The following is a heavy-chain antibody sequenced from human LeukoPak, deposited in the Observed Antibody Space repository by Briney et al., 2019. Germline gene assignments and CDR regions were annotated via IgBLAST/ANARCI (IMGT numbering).Heavy chain of an antibody. J-gene: IGHJ4*02. V-gene: IGHV4-38-2*02. CDR3: ARVQWIQLWLATTPVHFDY. CDR2: IYHSGST. Sequence: SETLSLTCTVSGYSISSGYYWGWIRQPPGKGLEWIGSIYHSGSTYYNPSLKSRVTISVDTSKNQFSLKLSSVTAADTAVYYCARVQWIQLWLATTPVHFDYWGQGTLVTVSS. CDR1: GYSISSGYY. D-gene: IGHD5-18*01.